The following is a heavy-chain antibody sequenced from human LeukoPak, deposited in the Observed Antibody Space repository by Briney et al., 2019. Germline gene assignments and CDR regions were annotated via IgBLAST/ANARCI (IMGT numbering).Heavy chain of an antibody. CDR3: ARHYCNGGSCYYFNY. D-gene: IGHD2-15*01. V-gene: IGHV4-59*01. CDR1: GFTFSSYA. CDR2: VYSSGST. Sequence: GSLRLSCAASGFTFSSYAMSWVRQAPGKGLEWIGYVYSSGSTNYNPSLKSRVTISVDTSKNQFSLKLSSVTAADTAVYYCARHYCNGGSCYYFNYWGQGALVTVSS. J-gene: IGHJ4*02.